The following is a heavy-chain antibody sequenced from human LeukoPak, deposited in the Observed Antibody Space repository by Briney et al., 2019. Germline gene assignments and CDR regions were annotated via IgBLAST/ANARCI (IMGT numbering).Heavy chain of an antibody. V-gene: IGHV3-74*01. D-gene: IGHD2-2*01. CDR2: ISTDGKST. CDR1: GFTLSNYW. Sequence: GGSLRLSCVASGFTLSNYWMLWVRQAPGKGLMWVSLISTDGKSTRYAESVKGRFTITRNNAKNALYLQMDILRVEDTALYFCVRDYQFIQEVWGQGTTVTVSS. J-gene: IGHJ6*02. CDR3: VRDYQFIQEV.